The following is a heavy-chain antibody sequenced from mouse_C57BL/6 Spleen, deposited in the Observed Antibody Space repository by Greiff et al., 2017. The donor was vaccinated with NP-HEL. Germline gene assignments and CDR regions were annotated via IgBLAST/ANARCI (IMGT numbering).Heavy chain of an antibody. Sequence: QVQLKQSGAELVRPGASVTLSCKASGYTFTDYEMHWVKQTPVHGLEWIGAIDPETGGTAYNQKFKGKAILTADKSSSTAYMELRRLTSEDSAVYYCTGRPIYSSGSSWYFDVWGTGTTVTVSS. D-gene: IGHD1-1*01. CDR1: GYTFTDYE. J-gene: IGHJ1*03. CDR2: IDPETGGT. V-gene: IGHV1-15*01. CDR3: TGRPIYSSGSSWYFDV.